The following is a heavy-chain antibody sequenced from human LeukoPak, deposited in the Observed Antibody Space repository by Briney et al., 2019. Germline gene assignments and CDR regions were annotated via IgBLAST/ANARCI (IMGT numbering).Heavy chain of an antibody. D-gene: IGHD6-13*01. CDR3: AKDSAVGMAAAGLDY. Sequence: PRRSLRLSCAASGFTFSSYAMHWVRQAPGKGLEWVAVISYDGSNKYYADSVKGRFTISRDNSKNTLYLQMNSLRAEDTAVYYCAKDSAVGMAAAGLDYWGQGTLVTASS. J-gene: IGHJ4*02. CDR1: GFTFSSYA. V-gene: IGHV3-30*04. CDR2: ISYDGSNK.